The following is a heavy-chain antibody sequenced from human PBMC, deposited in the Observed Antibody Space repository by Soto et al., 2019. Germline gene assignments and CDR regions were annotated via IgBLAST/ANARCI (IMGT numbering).Heavy chain of an antibody. J-gene: IGHJ6*02. CDR1: GFTFSRAA. D-gene: IGHD3-3*01. V-gene: IGHV3-30-3*01. CDR2: ISYDGTNK. Sequence: QVQLVESGGGVVQPGRSLRLACAASGFTFSRAALHWVRQAPGKGLEWVVVISYDGTNKYYADSVKGRFTISRDNSKNTLYLQMNSLRAEDTAIYYCAKDPHEYDFWSDYSYNYYAMDVWGHGTTVTVSS. CDR3: AKDPHEYDFWSDYSYNYYAMDV.